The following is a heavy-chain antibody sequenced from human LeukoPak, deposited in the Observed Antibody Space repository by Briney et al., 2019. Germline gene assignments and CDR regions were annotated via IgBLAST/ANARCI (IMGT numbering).Heavy chain of an antibody. V-gene: IGHV3-30*04. J-gene: IGHJ4*02. CDR1: GSTFSSYA. CDR3: ARIRGRDYGYFDY. CDR2: ISYDGSNK. D-gene: IGHD4-17*01. Sequence: GGSLRLSCAASGSTFSSYAMHWVRQAPGKGLEWVAVISYDGSNKYYADSVKGRFTISRDNSKNTLYLQMNSLRAEDTAVYYCARIRGRDYGYFDYWGQGTLVTVSS.